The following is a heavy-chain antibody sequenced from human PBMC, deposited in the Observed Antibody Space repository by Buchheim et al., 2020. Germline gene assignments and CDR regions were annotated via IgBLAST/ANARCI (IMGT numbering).Heavy chain of an antibody. V-gene: IGHV3-11*01. CDR1: GFSVSDYY. D-gene: IGHD3-22*01. J-gene: IGHJ3*01. Sequence: QEQLVQSGGGLVQPGGSLRLSCTASGFSVSDYYMNWIRQVPGKGFEWFSYISRSRNNVFYADSVKGRFTISRGNTQNSLLLQMDNLGADDTAVYFCARHQDYNGYFAFDVWGQGT. CDR3: ARHQDYNGYFAFDV. CDR2: ISRSRNNV.